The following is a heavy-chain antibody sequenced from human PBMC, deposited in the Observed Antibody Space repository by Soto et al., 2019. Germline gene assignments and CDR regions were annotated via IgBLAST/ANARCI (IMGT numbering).Heavy chain of an antibody. Sequence: GGSLRLSCAASGFTFSSYAMSWVRQAPGKGLEWVSAISGSGGSTYYADSVKGRFTISRDNSKNTLYLQMNSLRAEDTAVYYCAVSNYDYYYYYGMDVWGQGTTVTVSS. V-gene: IGHV3-23*01. J-gene: IGHJ6*02. CDR3: AVSNYDYYYYYGMDV. CDR1: GFTFSSYA. CDR2: ISGSGGST. D-gene: IGHD4-4*01.